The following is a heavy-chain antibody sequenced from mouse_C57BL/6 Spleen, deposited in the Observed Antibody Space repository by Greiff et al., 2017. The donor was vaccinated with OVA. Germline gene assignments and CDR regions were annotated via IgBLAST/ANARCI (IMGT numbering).Heavy chain of an antibody. J-gene: IGHJ3*01. Sequence: VQLQQSGPELVKPGASVKISCKASGYAFSSSWMNWVKQRPGKGLEWIGRIYPGDGDTNYNGKFKGKATLTADKSSSTAYMQLSSLTSEDSAVYFCARSENDSNWGWFAYWGQGTLVTVSA. CDR3: ARSENDSNWGWFAY. D-gene: IGHD2-5*01. V-gene: IGHV1-82*01. CDR2: IYPGDGDT. CDR1: GYAFSSSW.